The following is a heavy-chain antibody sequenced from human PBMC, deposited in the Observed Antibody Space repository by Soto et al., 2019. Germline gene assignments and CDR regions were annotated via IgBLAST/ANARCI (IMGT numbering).Heavy chain of an antibody. CDR1: GASISSGGYY. Sequence: SETLSLTCTVSGASISSGGYYWSWIRQHPGKGLEWIGYIYYSGSTYYNPSLKRRVTISVDTSKNQFSLKLSSVTAADTAVYYCARDYYGSGSYYPYYFDYWGQGTLVTVSS. J-gene: IGHJ4*02. CDR2: IYYSGST. D-gene: IGHD3-10*01. CDR3: ARDYYGSGSYYPYYFDY. V-gene: IGHV4-31*03.